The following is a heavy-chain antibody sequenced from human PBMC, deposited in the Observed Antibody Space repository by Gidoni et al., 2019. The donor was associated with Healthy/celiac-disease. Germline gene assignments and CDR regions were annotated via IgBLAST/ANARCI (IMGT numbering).Heavy chain of an antibody. D-gene: IGHD6-13*01. CDR1: VFSLSTSGVG. V-gene: IGHV2-5*02. CDR2: IYWDDDK. J-gene: IGHJ5*02. Sequence: QITLKESGPTLVKPTQTLTLTCTFSVFSLSTSGVGVGWIRQPPGKALEWLALIYWDDDKRYSPSLKSRLTITKDTSKNQVVLTMTNMDPVDTATYYCAHRRGGGSSWYEGDWFDPWGQGTLVTVSS. CDR3: AHRRGGGSSWYEGDWFDP.